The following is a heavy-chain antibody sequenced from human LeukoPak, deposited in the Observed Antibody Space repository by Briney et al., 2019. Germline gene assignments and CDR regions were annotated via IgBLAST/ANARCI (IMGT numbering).Heavy chain of an antibody. J-gene: IGHJ6*03. D-gene: IGHD5-18*01. Sequence: SETLSLTCTVSGGSISSYYWSWIRQPPGKGLECIGYIYYSGSTNYNPSLKSPVPISVDTSKNQFSLKLSSVTAADTAVYYCARGGYSYGYYMDVWGKGSTVTVSS. CDR2: IYYSGST. V-gene: IGHV4-59*01. CDR1: GGSISSYY. CDR3: ARGGYSYGYYMDV.